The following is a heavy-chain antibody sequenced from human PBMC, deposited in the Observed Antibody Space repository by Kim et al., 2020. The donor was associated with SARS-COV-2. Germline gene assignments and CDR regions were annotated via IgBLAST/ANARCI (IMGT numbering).Heavy chain of an antibody. V-gene: IGHV3-23*01. CDR2: ISGSGANT. Sequence: GGSLRLSCTASEFSFSSYAMGWVRQAPGRGLEWVSVISGSGANTYYADSVNGRFTISRDNSINMVFLQLDGLGVEDTATYYCAKKRGQDFWSGFYDSWG. D-gene: IGHD3-3*01. CDR1: EFSFSSYA. J-gene: IGHJ5*01. CDR3: AKKRGQDFWSGFYDS.